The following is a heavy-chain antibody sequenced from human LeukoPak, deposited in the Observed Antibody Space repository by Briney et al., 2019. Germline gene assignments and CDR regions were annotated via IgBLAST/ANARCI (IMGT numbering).Heavy chain of an antibody. CDR2: IYTTGST. J-gene: IGHJ4*02. CDR3: ARGYSSSWSRYYFDY. V-gene: IGHV4-4*07. Sequence: PSETLSLTCTVSGGSISSYYWSWIRQPAGKGLEWIGRIYTTGSTNYNPSLKSRVTMSVDTSKNQFSLKLSSVTAADTAVYYCARGYSSSWSRYYFDYWGQGTLVTVSS. CDR1: GGSISSYY. D-gene: IGHD6-13*01.